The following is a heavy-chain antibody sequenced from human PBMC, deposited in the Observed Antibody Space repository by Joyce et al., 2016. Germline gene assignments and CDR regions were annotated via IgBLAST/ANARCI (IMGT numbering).Heavy chain of an antibody. D-gene: IGHD2/OR15-2a*01. J-gene: IGHJ6*02. CDR1: ELTFSSHA. V-gene: IGHV3-23*01. Sequence: EVQVLESGGGLVQPGGSLRLSCAASELTFSSHAMTWVRQATGKGVEWGAAIRGSGGSTHYAYSVKGRFTIARDNSKNTLYLQMNSLRAEDTAIYYCAKLLYAQYYYGMDVWGQGTTVTVSS. CDR3: AKLLYAQYYYGMDV. CDR2: IRGSGGST.